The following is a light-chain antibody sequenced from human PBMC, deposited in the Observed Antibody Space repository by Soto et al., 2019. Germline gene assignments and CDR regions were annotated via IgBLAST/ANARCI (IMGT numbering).Light chain of an antibody. Sequence: QAVVTQPPSASGTPGQRVTISCSGSSSNIGSNTVNWYQQLPGTAPKLLIYSNNQRPSGVPDRFSGSKSGTSASLAISGLQSEDEADYYCAAWDDSLKYVFGTGTQLTVL. CDR3: AAWDDSLKYV. CDR2: SNN. J-gene: IGLJ1*01. V-gene: IGLV1-44*01. CDR1: SSNIGSNT.